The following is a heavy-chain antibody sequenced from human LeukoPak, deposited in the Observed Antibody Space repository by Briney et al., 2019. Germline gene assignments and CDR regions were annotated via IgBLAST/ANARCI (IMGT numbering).Heavy chain of an antibody. V-gene: IGHV4-59*01. D-gene: IGHD4-17*01. Sequence: PSETLSLTCTVSGGSISSYYWSWIRQPPGQGLEWIGYIYYSGSANYNPSRKSRVTRSVDTSKNQFSLKLSSVTAADTAVYYCEREAYGDLLSYFDYWGQGTLVTGSS. CDR1: GGSISSYY. CDR3: EREAYGDLLSYFDY. CDR2: IYYSGSA. J-gene: IGHJ4*02.